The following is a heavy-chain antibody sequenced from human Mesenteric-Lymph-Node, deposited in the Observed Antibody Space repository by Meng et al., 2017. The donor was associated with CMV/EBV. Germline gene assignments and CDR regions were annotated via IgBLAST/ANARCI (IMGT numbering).Heavy chain of an antibody. D-gene: IGHD5-12*01. Sequence: GSLRLSCTVSGGSVSSTVYYWGWIRQPPGKGLEWIGSIYYSGSTYYNPSLKSRVTISVDTSKNQFSLKLSSVTAADTAVYYCASLSGYALEWGQGTTVTVSS. CDR3: ASLSGYALE. J-gene: IGHJ6*02. CDR1: GGSVSSTVYY. V-gene: IGHV4-39*01. CDR2: IYYSGST.